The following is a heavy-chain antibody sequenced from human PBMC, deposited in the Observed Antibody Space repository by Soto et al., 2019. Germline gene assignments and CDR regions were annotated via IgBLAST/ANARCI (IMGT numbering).Heavy chain of an antibody. J-gene: IGHJ4*02. V-gene: IGHV3-23*01. CDR3: ARHQDSSTWYIYPIDF. Sequence: VQLLESGGDLVQPGGSLRLSCAASEFAFSNYAMSWVRQAPGKGLEWVLGISGSGGSTFYADSVKGRFTISRDKSKSTLFLQMNSLRAEDTALYYCARHQDSSTWYIYPIDFWGQGTLVTVSS. D-gene: IGHD6-13*01. CDR1: EFAFSNYA. CDR2: ISGSGGST.